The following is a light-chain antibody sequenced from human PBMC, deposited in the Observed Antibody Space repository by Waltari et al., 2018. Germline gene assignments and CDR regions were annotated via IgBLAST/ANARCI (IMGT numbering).Light chain of an antibody. Sequence: DIVMTQSPDSLPVSLGEQATINCKSSQNLLFRSTNKNYLAWYQQKPGQPPKLLFYLASTRESGVPDRFSGSGSGTDFTLTISSLQAEDVAVYYCQQYFSVPETFGQGTKLEIK. J-gene: IGKJ2*01. V-gene: IGKV4-1*01. CDR1: QNLLFRSTNKNY. CDR2: LAS. CDR3: QQYFSVPET.